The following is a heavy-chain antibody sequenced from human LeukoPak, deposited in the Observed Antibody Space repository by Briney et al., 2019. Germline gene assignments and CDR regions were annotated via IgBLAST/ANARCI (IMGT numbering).Heavy chain of an antibody. D-gene: IGHD3-22*01. CDR3: ARGNRHYYDSSGYYYGALFDY. V-gene: IGHV4-31*03. CDR1: GGSISSGGYY. CDR2: IYYSGST. J-gene: IGHJ4*02. Sequence: SETLSLTCTVSGGSISSGGYYWSWIRQHPGKGLEWIGYIYYSGSTYYNPSVKSRVTISVDTSKNQFSLKLSSVTAADTAVYYCARGNRHYYDSSGYYYGALFDYWGQGTLVTVSS.